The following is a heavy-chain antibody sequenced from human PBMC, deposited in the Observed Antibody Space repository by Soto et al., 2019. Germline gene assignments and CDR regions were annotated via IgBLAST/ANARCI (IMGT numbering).Heavy chain of an antibody. J-gene: IGHJ4*02. V-gene: IGHV3-21*01. Sequence: EVQLVESGGGLVKPGGSLRLSCAASGFTFSSYSMNWVRQAPGKGLEWVSSISSSSSYIYYADSVKGRFTISRDNAKNSLYLQMNSLRAEDTAVYYCARAPGEGLGSDYWGQGTLVTVSS. CDR3: ARAPGEGLGSDY. CDR2: ISSSSSYI. CDR1: GFTFSSYS. D-gene: IGHD3-16*01.